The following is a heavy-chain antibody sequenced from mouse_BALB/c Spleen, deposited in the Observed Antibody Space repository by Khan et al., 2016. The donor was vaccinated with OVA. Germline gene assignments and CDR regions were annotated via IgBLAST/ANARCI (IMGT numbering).Heavy chain of an antibody. CDR3: ERDGAYYRNDGWFAY. CDR1: GYTFTSYT. V-gene: IGHV1-4*01. D-gene: IGHD2-14*01. Sequence: VQLQQSGAELARPGASVKMSCKASGYTFTSYTIHWIKQRPGQGLEWIVYINPSSGYTNYNQNLKDKATLTADKSSTTAYMQLSSMTSDDTAGYYCERDGAYYRNDGWFAYWGQGTLVTVSA. CDR2: INPSSGYT. J-gene: IGHJ3*01.